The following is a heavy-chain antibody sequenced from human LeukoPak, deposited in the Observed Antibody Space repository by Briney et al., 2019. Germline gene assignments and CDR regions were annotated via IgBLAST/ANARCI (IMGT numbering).Heavy chain of an antibody. D-gene: IGHD7-27*01. J-gene: IGHJ3*02. V-gene: IGHV4-59*01. Sequence: SETLSLTCTVSGFSISSYYWSWIRQPPGKGLEWIGYIYYSGSTNYNPSLKSRVTISVDTSKNQFSLKLSSVTAADTAVYYCARSLGMSAFDIWGQGTMVTVSS. CDR2: IYYSGST. CDR3: ARSLGMSAFDI. CDR1: GFSISSYY.